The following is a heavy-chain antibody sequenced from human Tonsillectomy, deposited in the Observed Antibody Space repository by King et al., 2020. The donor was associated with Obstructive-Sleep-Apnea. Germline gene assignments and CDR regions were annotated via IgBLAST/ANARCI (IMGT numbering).Heavy chain of an antibody. CDR1: RGSISSSC. V-gene: IGHV4-59*08. D-gene: IGHD4-17*01. J-gene: IGHJ4*02. Sequence: VQLQESGPGLVKPSETLSLTCTVSRGSISSSCWSWIRQPPGKGLEWIGFIYYSGSTNYNPSLKSRVTMSLDTSKNQFSLKLSSVTAADTAVYFCARREDMTTVTPGEYYFDYWGQGTLVAVSS. CDR2: IYYSGST. CDR3: ARREDMTTVTPGEYYFDY.